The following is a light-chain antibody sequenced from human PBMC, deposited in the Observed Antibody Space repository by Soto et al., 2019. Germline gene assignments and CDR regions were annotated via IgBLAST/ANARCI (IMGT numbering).Light chain of an antibody. CDR2: AAS. CDR3: QFGT. Sequence: DIQMTQSPSSLSASVGDRVTITCRASQGISNYLAWYQQKPGKVPKLLIYAASTLQSGVPSRFGGSGSATDFTLSISSLQPEDVATYYCQFGTFGQGTKVEIK. V-gene: IGKV1-27*01. CDR1: QGISNY. J-gene: IGKJ1*01.